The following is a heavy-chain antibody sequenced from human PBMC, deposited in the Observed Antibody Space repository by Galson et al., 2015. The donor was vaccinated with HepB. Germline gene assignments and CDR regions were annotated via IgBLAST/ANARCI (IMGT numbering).Heavy chain of an antibody. CDR3: VKGWLDY. Sequence: SLRLSCAASGFTFSNFDMGWVRHAPGKGLGWVSGISGNGAKTYYADSVKGRFTISRDNSNNTLYLQMNSLRVEDTAVYYCVKGWLDYWGQGTLVTVSS. D-gene: IGHD2-15*01. J-gene: IGHJ4*02. V-gene: IGHV3-23*01. CDR2: ISGNGAKT. CDR1: GFTFSNFD.